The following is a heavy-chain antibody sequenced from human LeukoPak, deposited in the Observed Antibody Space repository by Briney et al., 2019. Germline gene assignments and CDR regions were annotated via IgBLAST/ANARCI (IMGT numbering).Heavy chain of an antibody. D-gene: IGHD6-19*01. Sequence: SQTLSLTCTVSGGSISSGSYYWSWIRQPAGKGLEWIGRIYTSGSTNYNPSLKSRVTISADTSKNQFSLRLSSVTAADTAVYYCAREGRLVRAFDYWGQGTLVTVSS. J-gene: IGHJ4*02. CDR3: AREGRLVRAFDY. CDR2: IYTSGST. V-gene: IGHV4-61*02. CDR1: GGSISSGSYY.